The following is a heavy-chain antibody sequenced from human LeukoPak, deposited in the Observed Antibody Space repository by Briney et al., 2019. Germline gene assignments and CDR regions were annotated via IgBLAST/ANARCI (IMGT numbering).Heavy chain of an antibody. Sequence: SETLSLTCTVSGGSITIYYWSWIRQPAGKGLEWIGRIYTSGSTNYNPSLKSRVTMSVDTSKNQFSLKLSSVTAADTAVYYCARVSYYGSGSYDYWGQGTLVTVSS. CDR1: GGSITIYY. CDR2: IYTSGST. D-gene: IGHD3-10*01. CDR3: ARVSYYGSGSYDY. J-gene: IGHJ4*02. V-gene: IGHV4-4*07.